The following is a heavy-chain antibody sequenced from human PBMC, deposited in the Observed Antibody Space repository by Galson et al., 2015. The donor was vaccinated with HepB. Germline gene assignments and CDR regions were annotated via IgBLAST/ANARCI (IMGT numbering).Heavy chain of an antibody. V-gene: IGHV3-74*01. CDR3: ARDRSARHSGYDWGYFYYCVMDV. D-gene: IGHD5-12*01. Sequence: SLRLSCAASGFTFSSHWMHWVRQAPGKGLVWVSRINSAGSSTNYADSVKGRFTISRDNAKNKLYLQMNSLRAEDTAVYYCARDRSARHSGYDWGYFYYCVMDVWGQGTTVTVSS. CDR1: GFTFSSHW. CDR2: INSAGSST. J-gene: IGHJ6*02.